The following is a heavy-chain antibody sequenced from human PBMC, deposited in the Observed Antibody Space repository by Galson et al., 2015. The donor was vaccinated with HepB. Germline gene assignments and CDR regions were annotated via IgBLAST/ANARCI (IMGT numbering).Heavy chain of an antibody. J-gene: IGHJ4*02. V-gene: IGHV4-39*02. CDR1: GGSITSTSDY. CDR3: VRDYSNYIPD. D-gene: IGHD4-11*01. Sequence: ETLSLTCTVSGGSITSTSDYWGWIRQPPGKGLEWIGSIFFSGRTYYNPSLESRVTISVDTSQNQFSLKLSSVTAADTAVYYCVRDYSNYIPDWGQGTLVTVSS. CDR2: IFFSGRT.